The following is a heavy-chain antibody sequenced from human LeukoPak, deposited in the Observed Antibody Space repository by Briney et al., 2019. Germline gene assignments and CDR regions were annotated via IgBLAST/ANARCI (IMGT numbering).Heavy chain of an antibody. Sequence: PGGSLRLSCAASGFTFSSYWMHWVRQAPGKGLVWVSRINSDGSSTSYADSVKGRFTISRDNAKNTLYLQMNSLRAEDTAVYYCARGHRLWFGELVNDMDVWGQGTTVTVSS. V-gene: IGHV3-74*01. CDR3: ARGHRLWFGELVNDMDV. J-gene: IGHJ6*02. CDR2: INSDGSST. D-gene: IGHD3-10*01. CDR1: GFTFSSYW.